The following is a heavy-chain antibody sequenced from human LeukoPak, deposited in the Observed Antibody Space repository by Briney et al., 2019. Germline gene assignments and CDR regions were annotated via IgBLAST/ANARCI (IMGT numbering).Heavy chain of an antibody. J-gene: IGHJ4*02. CDR3: ARNDYGTYYFDY. Sequence: GGSLRLSCAASGFTFSRNAMHWVRQAPGKGLEWVAAISFDGSNKHYADSVKGRFTISRDNSKNTLYLQINSLRAEDTAVYYCARNDYGTYYFDYWGQGTLVTVSS. CDR1: GFTFSRNA. V-gene: IGHV3-30-3*01. D-gene: IGHD5-12*01. CDR2: ISFDGSNK.